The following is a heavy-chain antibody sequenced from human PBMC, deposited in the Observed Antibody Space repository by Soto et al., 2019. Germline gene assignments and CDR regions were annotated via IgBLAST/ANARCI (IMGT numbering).Heavy chain of an antibody. CDR2: IDPSDSYT. D-gene: IGHD3-10*01. Sequence: PVESLKISCKGSGYSFTSYWISWVRQMPVKGLEWMGRIDPSDSYTNYSPSFQGHVTISADKSISTAYLQWSSLKASDTAMYYCASIKYGSGSYISHFDYWGQGTLVTVSS. J-gene: IGHJ4*02. CDR1: GYSFTSYW. CDR3: ASIKYGSGSYISHFDY. V-gene: IGHV5-10-1*01.